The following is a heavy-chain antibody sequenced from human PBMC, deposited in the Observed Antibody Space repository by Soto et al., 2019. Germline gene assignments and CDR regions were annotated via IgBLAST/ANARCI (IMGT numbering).Heavy chain of an antibody. CDR2: ISYDESKT. D-gene: IGHD3-22*01. CDR1: GFTLSDYP. Sequence: GGSLRLSCAASGFTLSDYPIYWVRQAPGKGLEWVAVISYDESKTYYADSVKGRFTVSRDNSMNTVFLQMNSLRAEDTAVYYCASDSSGPDYWGQGTLVTVSS. V-gene: IGHV3-30-3*01. CDR3: ASDSSGPDY. J-gene: IGHJ4*02.